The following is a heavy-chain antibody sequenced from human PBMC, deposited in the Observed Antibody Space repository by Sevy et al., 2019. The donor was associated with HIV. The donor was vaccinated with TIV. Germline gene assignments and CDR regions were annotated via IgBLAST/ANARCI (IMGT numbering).Heavy chain of an antibody. D-gene: IGHD2-8*01. V-gene: IGHV4-59*12. CDR2: IYFSGST. Sequence: SETLSLTCTVSGASISRYYWSWIRQPPGKGLEWIGYIYFSGSTNYTPSLRSRVTISVDTSGNQFSLKLISVTAADTAVYYCARKKSTNGVCFLDYWGPGTLVTVSS. CDR1: GASISRYY. CDR3: ARKKSTNGVCFLDY. J-gene: IGHJ4*02.